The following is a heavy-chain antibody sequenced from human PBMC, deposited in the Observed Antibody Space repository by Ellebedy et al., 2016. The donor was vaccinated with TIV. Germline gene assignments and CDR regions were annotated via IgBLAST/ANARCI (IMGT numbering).Heavy chain of an antibody. CDR3: AKTWAPDPLEALDI. D-gene: IGHD7-27*01. CDR1: GFTFSNYA. CDR2: ISGSGGST. J-gene: IGHJ3*02. Sequence: GESLKISCAASGFTFSNYAMSWVRQAPGKGLEWVSAISGSGGSTYYADSVKGRFTISRDNSKNMLYLQMHSLRAEDMAVYFCAKTWAPDPLEALDIWGQGTLVTVSS. V-gene: IGHV3-23*01.